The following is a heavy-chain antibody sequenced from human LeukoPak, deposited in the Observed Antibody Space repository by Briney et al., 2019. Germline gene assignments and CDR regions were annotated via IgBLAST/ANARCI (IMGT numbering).Heavy chain of an antibody. V-gene: IGHV3-21*01. Sequence: PGGSLRLSCAASGFTFSSYSMNWVRQAPGKGLEWVSSISSSSSYIYYADSVKGRFTISRDNAKNSLYLQMNSLRGEDTAEYYCARPDPQYYYDSSGYSYPLEFFQHWGQGTLVTVSS. J-gene: IGHJ1*01. CDR1: GFTFSSYS. CDR3: ARPDPQYYYDSSGYSYPLEFFQH. D-gene: IGHD3-22*01. CDR2: ISSSSSYI.